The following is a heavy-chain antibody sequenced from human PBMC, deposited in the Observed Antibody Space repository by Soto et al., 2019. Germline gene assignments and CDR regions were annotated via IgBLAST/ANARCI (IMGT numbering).Heavy chain of an antibody. Sequence: PGGSLRLSCAASGFTFSSYGMHWVRQAPGKGLEWVAVIWYDGSNKYYADSVKGRFTISRDNSKNTLYLQMNSLRAEDTAVYYCAREYYYDSSGYLELNAFDIWGQGTMVTVSS. D-gene: IGHD3-22*01. V-gene: IGHV3-33*01. J-gene: IGHJ3*02. CDR3: AREYYYDSSGYLELNAFDI. CDR2: IWYDGSNK. CDR1: GFTFSSYG.